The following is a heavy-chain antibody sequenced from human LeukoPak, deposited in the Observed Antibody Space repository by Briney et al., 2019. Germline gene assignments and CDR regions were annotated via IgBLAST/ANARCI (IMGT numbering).Heavy chain of an antibody. V-gene: IGHV4-4*02. D-gene: IGHD2-15*01. CDR3: ARDMVVVAATLGGYNWFDP. CDR1: EFTFSAFW. CDR2: IYHSGST. J-gene: IGHJ5*02. Sequence: GSLRLSCAASEFTFSAFWMSWVRQAPGKGLEWIGEIYHSGSTNYNPSLKSRVTISVDKSKNQFSLKLSSVTAADTAVYYCARDMVVVAATLGGYNWFDPWGQGTLVTVSS.